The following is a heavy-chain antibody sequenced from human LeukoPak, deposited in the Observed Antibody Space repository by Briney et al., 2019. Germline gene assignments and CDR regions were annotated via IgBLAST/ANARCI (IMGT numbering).Heavy chain of an antibody. CDR2: ISSTSSYI. CDR3: ASERDYYGSGNYYRAIDY. Sequence: PGGSLRLSCAASGFTFSSYWMSWVRRAPGKGLEWVSSISSTSSYIYYADSVKGRFTISRDNAKNSLYLQMNSLRAEDTAVYYCASERDYYGSGNYYRAIDYWGQGTLVTVSS. D-gene: IGHD3-10*01. J-gene: IGHJ4*02. CDR1: GFTFSSYW. V-gene: IGHV3-21*01.